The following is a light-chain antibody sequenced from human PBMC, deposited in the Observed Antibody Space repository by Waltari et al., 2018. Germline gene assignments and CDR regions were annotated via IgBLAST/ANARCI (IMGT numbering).Light chain of an antibody. CDR1: SSDIGTYNL. J-gene: IGLJ3*02. CDR3: CSYVDSRTFEWV. CDR2: DVP. V-gene: IGLV2-23*02. Sequence: QSALTQPASVSGSPGQSITISCTGTSSDIGTYNLVSWYQQYPGKAPQLIICDVPKRPSGVSDRFSGSKSGSTASLTISGLQPEDEADYYCCSYVDSRTFEWVFGGGTKLTVL.